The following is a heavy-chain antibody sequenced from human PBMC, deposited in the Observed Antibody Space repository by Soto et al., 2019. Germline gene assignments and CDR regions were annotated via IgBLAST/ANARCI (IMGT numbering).Heavy chain of an antibody. CDR3: ARDGVAVAGSYYYYGMDV. CDR1: GGTFSSYA. D-gene: IGHD6-19*01. J-gene: IGHJ6*02. CDR2: IIPIFGTA. Sequence: ASVKVSCKASGGTFSSYAISRVRQAPGQGLEWMGGIIPIFGTANYAQKFQGRVTITADESTSTAYMELSSLRSEDTAVYYCARDGVAVAGSYYYYGMDVWGQGTTVTVSS. V-gene: IGHV1-69*13.